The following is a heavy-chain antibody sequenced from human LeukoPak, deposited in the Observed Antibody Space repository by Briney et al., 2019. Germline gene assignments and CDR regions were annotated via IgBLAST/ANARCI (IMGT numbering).Heavy chain of an antibody. CDR2: IKQDGSEK. J-gene: IGHJ4*02. D-gene: IGHD6-19*01. CDR1: VFTFSSYW. V-gene: IGHV3-7*01. Sequence: GGSLRLSCAASVFTFSSYWMSWVRQAPGKGLEWVANIKQDGSEKSYVESVKGRFTISRDNAKNSLYLQMNSLRAEDTAVSYCARVSSLIAVPRTFDYWGQGTLVTVS. CDR3: ARVSSLIAVPRTFDY.